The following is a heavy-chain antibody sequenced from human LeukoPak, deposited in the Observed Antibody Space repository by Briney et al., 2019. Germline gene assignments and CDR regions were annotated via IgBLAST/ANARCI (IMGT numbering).Heavy chain of an antibody. D-gene: IGHD3-16*01. Sequence: PGGSLRLSCAASGLSFSSFAMSWVRQGPARGLECVSSISGNGETFYADSVKGRFTLSSDSSRNTVYFQLNNLRVEDTAIYYCAKASWVSSTDAVRWGQGTLVTVSS. J-gene: IGHJ4*02. CDR1: GLSFSSFA. CDR3: AKASWVSSTDAVR. V-gene: IGHV3-23*01. CDR2: ISGNGET.